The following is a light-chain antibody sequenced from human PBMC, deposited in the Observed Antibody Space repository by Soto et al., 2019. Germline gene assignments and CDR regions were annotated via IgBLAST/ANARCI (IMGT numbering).Light chain of an antibody. Sequence: TQETRSPLSLTRSVEDRVGNTCRASQSISSYLNWYQQKPGKAPKLLIYAASSLQSGVPSRFSGNRSGTDCTLTITDPLLQDYASSYCQPSYSNSWTHGQGTKLDNK. J-gene: IGKJ1*01. CDR1: QSISSY. CDR2: AAS. V-gene: IGKV1-39*01. CDR3: QPSYSNSWT.